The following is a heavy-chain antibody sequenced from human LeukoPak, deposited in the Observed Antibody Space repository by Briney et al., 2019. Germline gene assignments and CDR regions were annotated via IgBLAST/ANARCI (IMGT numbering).Heavy chain of an antibody. J-gene: IGHJ3*02. D-gene: IGHD4-23*01. CDR1: GGSITGYY. V-gene: IGHV4-59*08. CDR2: VFSTGNT. CDR3: AIAGTRAGGAFDI. Sequence: SETLSLTCTVSGGSITGYYWSWIRQSPGKGLECIAYVFSTGNTNYNPSLYSRLTISVDTSKNQFSLNLSSVTAADTAVYFCAIAGTRAGGAFDIWGQGTMVTVSS.